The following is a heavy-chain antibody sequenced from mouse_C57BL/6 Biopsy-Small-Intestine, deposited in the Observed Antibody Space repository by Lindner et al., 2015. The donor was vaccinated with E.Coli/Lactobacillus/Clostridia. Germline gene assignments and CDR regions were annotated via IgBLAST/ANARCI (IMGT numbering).Heavy chain of an antibody. J-gene: IGHJ3*01. CDR2: INPYHGTT. D-gene: IGHD3-3*01. CDR3: ARAGRGFAY. V-gene: IGHV1-39*01. CDR1: GYSFTGYN. Sequence: VQLQESGAELVKPGASVKISCKASGYSFTGYNMNWVKQRHGKSLEWIGNINPYHGTTSYNQKFKGKATLTVDKSSSTAYMQLNSLTSEDSAVYYCARAGRGFAYWGQGTLVTVSA.